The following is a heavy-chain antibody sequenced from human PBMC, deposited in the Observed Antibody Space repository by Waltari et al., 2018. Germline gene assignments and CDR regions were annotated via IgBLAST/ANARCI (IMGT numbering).Heavy chain of an antibody. J-gene: IGHJ3*01. CDR2: VPYSGTT. V-gene: IGHV4-39*01. D-gene: IGHD5-12*01. CDR3: ATYIGASVGTAAFDV. CDR1: GVSITSHRPF. Sequence: LQLQESGPRLVRPSETLSLICRVSGVSITSHRPFWAGIRQSPGQGLEWIGTVPYSGTTYISPSLKSRVSVSRDTSKNQVSLILGSVTAADMAVYYCATYIGASVGTAAFDVWGQGTMVTVSS.